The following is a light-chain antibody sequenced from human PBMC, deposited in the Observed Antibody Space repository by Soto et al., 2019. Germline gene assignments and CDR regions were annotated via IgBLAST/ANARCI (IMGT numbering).Light chain of an antibody. J-gene: IGLJ1*01. Sequence: QSALTQPASVSGSPGQSITISCTGTSSDVGRYNYVSWYQQHPGKAPKLMIYDVSIRPSGVSNRFSGSKSGNTASLSISGLQAEDEADYYCSSYTTSTPDVFGTGTKLTVL. V-gene: IGLV2-14*01. CDR3: SSYTTSTPDV. CDR2: DVS. CDR1: SSDVGRYNY.